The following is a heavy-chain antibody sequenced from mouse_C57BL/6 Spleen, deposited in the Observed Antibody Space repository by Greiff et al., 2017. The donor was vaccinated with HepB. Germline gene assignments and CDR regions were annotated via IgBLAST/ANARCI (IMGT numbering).Heavy chain of an antibody. CDR2: IDPETGGT. CDR1: GYTFTDYE. Sequence: VQLQQSGAELVRPGASVTLSCKASGYTFTDYEMHWVKQTPVHGLEWIGAIDPETGGTAYNQKFKGKAILTADKSSSTAYMELRSLTSEDSAVYYCTRGGTTFYLDYWGQGTTLTVSS. J-gene: IGHJ2*01. V-gene: IGHV1-15*01. D-gene: IGHD5-5*01. CDR3: TRGGTTFYLDY.